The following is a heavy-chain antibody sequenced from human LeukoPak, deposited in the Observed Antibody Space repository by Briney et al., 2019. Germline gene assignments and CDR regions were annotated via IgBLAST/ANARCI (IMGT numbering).Heavy chain of an antibody. CDR1: GFTFSSYG. V-gene: IGHV3-23*01. CDR3: ARIMTTVTTHFDY. Sequence: GGTLRLSCAASGFTFSSYGMSWVRQAPGKGLEWVSAISGSGGSTYYADSVKGRFTISRDNSKNTLYLQMNSLRAEDTAVYYCARIMTTVTTHFDYWGQGTLVTVSS. J-gene: IGHJ4*02. CDR2: ISGSGGST. D-gene: IGHD4-17*01.